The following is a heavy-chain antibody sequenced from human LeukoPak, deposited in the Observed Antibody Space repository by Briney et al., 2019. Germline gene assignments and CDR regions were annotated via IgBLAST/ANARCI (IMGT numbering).Heavy chain of an antibody. CDR3: ARFLGLGSNWGRDY. CDR2: IKQDGSVT. Sequence: PGGSLRLSCAAXGFTFXKYXXXWXXXXXXXXXEXVANIKQDGSVTHYVXSVKGRFTISRDXPKNSLLLQMNSLRAEDTAVYYCARFLGLGSNWGRDYWGQGTLVTVSS. J-gene: IGHJ4*02. CDR1: GFTFXKYX. V-gene: IGHV3-7*03. D-gene: IGHD7-27*01.